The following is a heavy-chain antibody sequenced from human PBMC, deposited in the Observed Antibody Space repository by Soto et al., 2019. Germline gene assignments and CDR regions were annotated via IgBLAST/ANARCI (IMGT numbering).Heavy chain of an antibody. CDR2: INSDGSST. Sequence: EVQLVESGGGLVQPGGSLRLSCAASGFTFSSYWMHWVRQAPGKGLVWVSRINSDGSSTSYADSVKGRFTISRDNAKKTLYLQMNSLRAEDTAVYYCARVYCSVCGCDHLDYWGQGTLVTVSS. V-gene: IGHV3-74*01. CDR1: GFTFSSYW. CDR3: ARVYCSVCGCDHLDY. J-gene: IGHJ4*02. D-gene: IGHD2-15*01.